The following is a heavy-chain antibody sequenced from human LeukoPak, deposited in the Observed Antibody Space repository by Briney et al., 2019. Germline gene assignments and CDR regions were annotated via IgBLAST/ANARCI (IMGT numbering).Heavy chain of an antibody. V-gene: IGHV4-34*01. CDR3: ATFLDYDYAFDI. D-gene: IGHD4-17*01. J-gene: IGHJ3*02. CDR2: INHSGST. Sequence: SETLSLTCAVYGGSFSGYYWSWIRQPPGKGLEWIGEINHSGSTNYNPSLKSRVTISVDTSKNQFSLKLSSVTAADTAVYYCATFLDYDYAFDIWGQGTMVTVSS. CDR1: GGSFSGYY.